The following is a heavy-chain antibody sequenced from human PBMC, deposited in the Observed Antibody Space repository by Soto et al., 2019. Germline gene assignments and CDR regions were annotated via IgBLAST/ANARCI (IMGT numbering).Heavy chain of an antibody. CDR2: TYYRSKWYN. J-gene: IGHJ6*04. D-gene: IGHD5-18*01. V-gene: IGHV6-1*01. CDR1: GDSVSSNSAA. Sequence: PSQTLSLTCAISGDSVSSNSAAWNWIRQSPSRGLEWLGKTYYRSKWYNEYAESVKSRITINPDTSKNQFSLQLNSVTPEDTAVYYCAREGSWGYSYGYYYYYGMDFWGKGTTVTVSS. CDR3: AREGSWGYSYGYYYYYGMDF.